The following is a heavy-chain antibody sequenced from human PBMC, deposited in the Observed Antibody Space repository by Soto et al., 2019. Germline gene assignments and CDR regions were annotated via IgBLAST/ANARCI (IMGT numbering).Heavy chain of an antibody. Sequence: QVQLQESGPGLVKPSETLSLTCTVSGGSISSYYWSWIRQPPGKGLEWIGYIHYSGSTHYNRCLKSRVTISLDRSKNQFSLKLTSVTAADSAVYDCARHSTGLDVWGKGTTVTVSS. V-gene: IGHV4-59*08. D-gene: IGHD3-9*01. CDR2: IHYSGST. CDR1: GGSISSYY. CDR3: ARHSTGLDV. J-gene: IGHJ6*04.